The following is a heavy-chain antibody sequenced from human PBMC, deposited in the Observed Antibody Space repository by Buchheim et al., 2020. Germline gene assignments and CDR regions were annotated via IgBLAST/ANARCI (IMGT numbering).Heavy chain of an antibody. D-gene: IGHD6-19*01. CDR1: GGTFSSYT. CDR3: ARGDVAVAYYYYGMDV. CDR2: IIPILGIA. V-gene: IGHV1-69*02. J-gene: IGHJ6*02. Sequence: QVQLVQSGAEVKKPGSSVKVSCKASGGTFSSYTISWVRQAPGQGLEWMGRIIPILGIANYAQKFQGRVTITAAKSTSTAYMELSSLRSEDTAVYYCARGDVAVAYYYYGMDVWGQGTT.